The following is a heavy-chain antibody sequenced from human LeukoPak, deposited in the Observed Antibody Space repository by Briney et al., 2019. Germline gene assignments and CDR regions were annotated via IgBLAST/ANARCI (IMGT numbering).Heavy chain of an antibody. Sequence: SETLSLTCTVSGGSISSYYWSWIRQPPGKGLEWIGYIYYSGSTNYNPSLKSRVTISVDTSKNQFSLKLSSVTAADTAVYYCASLDSVATTLDYWGQGTLVTVSS. CDR3: ASLDSVATTLDY. J-gene: IGHJ4*02. CDR1: GGSISSYY. D-gene: IGHD5-12*01. V-gene: IGHV4-59*01. CDR2: IYYSGST.